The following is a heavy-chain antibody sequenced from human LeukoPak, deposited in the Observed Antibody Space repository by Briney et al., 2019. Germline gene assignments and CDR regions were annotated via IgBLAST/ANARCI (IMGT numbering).Heavy chain of an antibody. J-gene: IGHJ5*02. CDR1: GGSISTGTYY. D-gene: IGHD1-26*01. V-gene: IGHV4-61*02. Sequence: TLSLTCTVTGGSISTGTYYWRWIRQPAGKGLEWIGRIYSSRSTNYNPSLKSRVTISIDTSKNQFSLNLSSVTAADTAVYYCARGRLTWDHCWFDPWGQGALVTVSS. CDR2: IYSSRST. CDR3: ARGRLTWDHCWFDP.